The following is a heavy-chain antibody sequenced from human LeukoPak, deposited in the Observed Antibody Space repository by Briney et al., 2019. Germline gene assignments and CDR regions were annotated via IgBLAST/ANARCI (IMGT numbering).Heavy chain of an antibody. CDR2: ISWNSGSI. D-gene: IGHD6-19*01. V-gene: IGHV3-9*01. CDR1: GFTFDDYA. J-gene: IGHJ4*02. Sequence: GGSLRLSCAASGFTFDDYAMHWVRQAPGKGLEWVSGISWNSGSIGYADSVKGRFTISRDNAKNSLYLQMNSLRAEDTAVYYCARDYSSGWYGVYWGQGTLVTVSS. CDR3: ARDYSSGWYGVY.